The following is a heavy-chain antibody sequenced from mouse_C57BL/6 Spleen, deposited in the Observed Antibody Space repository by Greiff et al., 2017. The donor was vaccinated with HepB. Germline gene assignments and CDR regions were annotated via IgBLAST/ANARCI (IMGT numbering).Heavy chain of an antibody. CDR3: AKERLYYETGFDY. CDR1: GYSITSGYY. D-gene: IGHD2-4*01. J-gene: IGHJ2*01. V-gene: IGHV3-6*01. CDR2: ISYDGSN. Sequence: EVQLQESGPGLVKPSQSLSLTCSVTGYSITSGYYWNWIRQFPGNKLEWMGYISYDGSNNYNPSLKNRISITRDTSKNQFFLKLNSVTTEDTATYYCAKERLYYETGFDYWGQGTTLTVSS.